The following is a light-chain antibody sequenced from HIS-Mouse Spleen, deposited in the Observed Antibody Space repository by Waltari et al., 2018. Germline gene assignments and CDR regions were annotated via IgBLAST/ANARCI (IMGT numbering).Light chain of an antibody. CDR1: QSVSST. V-gene: IGKV3-15*01. J-gene: IGKJ4*01. CDR2: GAS. Sequence: EIVMTQSPATLSVSPGERATLSCRASQSVSSTLAWYQQKPGQAPRLLIYGASTRATGIPARFSGSGSGTEFTLTISSMQSEDFAVYYCQQYNNWPPSTFGGGTKVEIK. CDR3: QQYNNWPPST.